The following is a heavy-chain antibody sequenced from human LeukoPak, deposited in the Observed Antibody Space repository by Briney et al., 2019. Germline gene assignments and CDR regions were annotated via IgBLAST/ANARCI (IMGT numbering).Heavy chain of an antibody. V-gene: IGHV1-2*02. J-gene: IGHJ5*02. CDR2: INPNSGGT. D-gene: IGHD6-19*01. CDR3: AREQVSSGPNADWFDP. CDR1: GYSFTDYY. Sequence: ASVKVSCKASGYSFTDYYMHWVRQASRQGLEWMGWINPNSGGTNYAQKFQGRVTMTRDTSISTAYMELSRLRSDDTAVYYCAREQVSSGPNADWFDPWGQGTLVTVSS.